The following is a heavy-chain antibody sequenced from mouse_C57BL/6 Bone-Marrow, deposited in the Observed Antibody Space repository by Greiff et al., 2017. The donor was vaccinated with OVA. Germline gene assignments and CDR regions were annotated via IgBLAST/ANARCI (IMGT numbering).Heavy chain of an antibody. J-gene: IGHJ2*01. Sequence: VQLQQPGAELVRPGTSVKLSCKASGYTFTSYWMHWVKQRPGQGLEWIGVIDPSDSYTNYNQKFKGKATLTVDTSSSTAYMQLSSLTSEDSAVYYCARYGYYAYWGQGTTLTVSS. CDR2: IDPSDSYT. V-gene: IGHV1-59*01. D-gene: IGHD2-3*01. CDR1: GYTFTSYW. CDR3: ARYGYYAY.